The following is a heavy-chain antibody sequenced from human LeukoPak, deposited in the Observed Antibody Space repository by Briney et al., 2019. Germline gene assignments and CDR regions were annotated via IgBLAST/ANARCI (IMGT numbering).Heavy chain of an antibody. V-gene: IGHV3-23*01. CDR3: AREQPDKDHHLLFLHLDY. Sequence: GGSLRLSCAASGFTFTSYAMSWVRQAPGKGLEWVSAISGSGGNTYYAGSVKGRFTISRDNSKNTLYLQMTSLRAEDTAVYYCAREQPDKDHHLLFLHLDYWGQGTLVTVSS. D-gene: IGHD2-2*01. CDR2: ISGSGGNT. CDR1: GFTFTSYA. J-gene: IGHJ4*02.